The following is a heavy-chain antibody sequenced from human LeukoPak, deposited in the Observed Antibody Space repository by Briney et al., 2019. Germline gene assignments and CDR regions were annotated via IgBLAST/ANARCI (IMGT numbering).Heavy chain of an antibody. CDR1: GSSISDPDYF. CDR2: NSGAT. Sequence: SETLSLTCTVSGSSISDPDYFWGWVRQPPGKGPEWIGSNSGATYYHPSLKSRVTTSADRPKNQFSLKLRSVTASDTAVYYCARLSGSPQRLDSWGQGTLATVSS. D-gene: IGHD1-26*01. J-gene: IGHJ4*02. CDR3: ARLSGSPQRLDS. V-gene: IGHV4-39*01.